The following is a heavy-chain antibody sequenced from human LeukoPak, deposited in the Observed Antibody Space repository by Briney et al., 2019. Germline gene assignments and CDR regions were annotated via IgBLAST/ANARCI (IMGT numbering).Heavy chain of an antibody. J-gene: IGHJ4*02. D-gene: IGHD2-2*01. V-gene: IGHV3-23*01. Sequence: GSLRLPCAASGFTFSSYAMSWVRQAPGKGLEWVSAISGSGGSTYYADSVKGRFTISRDNSKNTLYPQMNSLRAEDTAVYYCAKDWVGCSSTSCSLDYWGQGTLVTVSS. CDR1: GFTFSSYA. CDR3: AKDWVGCSSTSCSLDY. CDR2: ISGSGGST.